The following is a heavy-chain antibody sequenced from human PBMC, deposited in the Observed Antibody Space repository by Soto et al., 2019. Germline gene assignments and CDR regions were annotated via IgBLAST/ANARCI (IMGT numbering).Heavy chain of an antibody. CDR1: ESTVSRDW. V-gene: IGHV3-7*04. Sequence: EVHLVESGGGLVQTGGSLRLSCAIFESTVSRDWMNWVRQAPGKGLEWVAHINQDGSEKYYVDSVKGRVTISRDNAKKSRYRQMNSLRPAYTALYFCSGGVGDAFWGQGTLVTVSS. J-gene: IGHJ4*02. CDR2: INQDGSEK. D-gene: IGHD1-26*01. CDR3: SGGVGDAF.